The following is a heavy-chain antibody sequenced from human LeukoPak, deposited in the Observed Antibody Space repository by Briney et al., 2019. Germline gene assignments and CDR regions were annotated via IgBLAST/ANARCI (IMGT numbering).Heavy chain of an antibody. D-gene: IGHD5-18*01. J-gene: IGHJ4*02. CDR3: AKDPKEWIQLWLGY. Sequence: GGSLRLSCAASGFTVSSNYMSWVRQAPGKGLEWVTTISGGGDKQYADHVKGRFTISRDNSKNTLYLQMNSLRAEDTAVYYCAKDPKEWIQLWLGYWGQGTLVTVSS. CDR2: ISGGGDK. V-gene: IGHV3-53*01. CDR1: GFTVSSNY.